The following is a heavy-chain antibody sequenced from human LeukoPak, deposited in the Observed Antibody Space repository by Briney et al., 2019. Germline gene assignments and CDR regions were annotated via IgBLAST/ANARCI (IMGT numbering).Heavy chain of an antibody. V-gene: IGHV4-34*01. J-gene: IGHJ4*02. Sequence: PSETLSLTCGVSGGSFSGSYWGWIRQPPGKGLEWVGEINLSGSTNYNSSLTSRVTISLDTSKNQFSLNLRSVTTADTAVYYCARVSISLFGVVTAHFDSWGQGTLVAVSS. CDR1: GGSFSGSY. CDR3: ARVSISLFGVVTAHFDS. CDR2: INLSGST. D-gene: IGHD3-3*01.